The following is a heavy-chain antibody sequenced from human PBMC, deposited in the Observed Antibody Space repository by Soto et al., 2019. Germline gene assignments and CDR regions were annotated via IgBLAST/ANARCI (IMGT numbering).Heavy chain of an antibody. CDR3: ARDHPHSYGVYYFDY. CDR2: IYNSGRY. J-gene: IGHJ4*02. D-gene: IGHD5-18*01. CDR1: GGSISSGGYS. Sequence: PSETLSLTCAVSGGSISSGGYSWSWIRQPPGKGLEWIGYIYNSGRYNYNPSLESRLTISIDTSKNQFSLRLASVTAADTAVYYCARDHPHSYGVYYFDYWGQGTPVTVSS. V-gene: IGHV4-61*08.